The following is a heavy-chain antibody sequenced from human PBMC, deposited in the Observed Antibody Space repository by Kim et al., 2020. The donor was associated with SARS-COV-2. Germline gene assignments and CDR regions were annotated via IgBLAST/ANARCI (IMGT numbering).Heavy chain of an antibody. V-gene: IGHV3-53*01. Sequence: YYADSVKGRFTISRDNSKNTLYLQMNSLRDEDTAVYYCASRHDFYYGMDVWGQGTTVTVSS. CDR3: ASRHDFYYGMDV. D-gene: IGHD1-1*01. J-gene: IGHJ6*02.